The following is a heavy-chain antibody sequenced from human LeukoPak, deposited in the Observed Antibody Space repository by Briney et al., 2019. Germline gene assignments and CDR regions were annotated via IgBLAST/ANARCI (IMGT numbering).Heavy chain of an antibody. D-gene: IGHD2-2*01. V-gene: IGHV3-74*01. J-gene: IGHJ4*02. CDR1: GFTFSDYA. Sequence: GGSLRLSCAASGFTFSDYAMSWVRQAPGKGLDWVSCINSDGSSISYADSVKGRFTISRDNAKNTLCLQMNSLRPEDTAVYYCASWYQLLSYWGQGTLVTVSS. CDR2: INSDGSSI. CDR3: ASWYQLLSY.